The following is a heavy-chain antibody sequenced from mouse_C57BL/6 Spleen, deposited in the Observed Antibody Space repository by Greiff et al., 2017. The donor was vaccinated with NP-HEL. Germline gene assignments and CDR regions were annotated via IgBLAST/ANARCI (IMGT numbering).Heavy chain of an antibody. V-gene: IGHV7-3*01. D-gene: IGHD4-1*01. CDR1: GFTFTDYY. Sequence: DVKLVESGGGLVQPGGSLSLSCAASGFTFTDYYMSWVRQPPGKALEWLGFIRNKANGYTTEYSASVKGRFTISRDTSQSILYLQMNALRAEDSATYYCASPKANWDVWYFDVWGTGTTVTVSS. CDR3: ASPKANWDVWYFDV. J-gene: IGHJ1*03. CDR2: IRNKANGYTT.